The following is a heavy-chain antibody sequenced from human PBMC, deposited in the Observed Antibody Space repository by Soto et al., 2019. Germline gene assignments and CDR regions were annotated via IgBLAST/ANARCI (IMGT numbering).Heavy chain of an antibody. CDR2: IIPIFGTA. J-gene: IGHJ6*02. V-gene: IGHV1-69*13. CDR3: ASKQMRYGSAARPDGMDV. CDR1: GGTFSSYA. D-gene: IGHD6-6*01. Sequence: GASVKVSCKXSGGTFSSYAISWVRQAPGQGLEWMGGIIPIFGTANYAQKFQGRVTITADESTSTAYMELSSLRSEDTAVYYCASKQMRYGSAARPDGMDVWGQGTTVTVSS.